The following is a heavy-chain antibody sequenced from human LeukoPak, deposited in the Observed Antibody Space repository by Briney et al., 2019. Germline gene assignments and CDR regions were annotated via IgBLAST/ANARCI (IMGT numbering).Heavy chain of an antibody. CDR2: IYPGDSDT. CDR3: AGQDSSGSHSLQH. CDR1: GYSFTTYW. D-gene: IGHD3-22*01. J-gene: IGHJ1*01. Sequence: GESLKISCKGSGYSFTTYWIGWVRQMTGKGLEWMGIIYPGDSDTRYSPSFQGQVTISADKSISTAYLQWTSLKASDTAMYYCAGQDSSGSHSLQHWGQGTLVTVSS. V-gene: IGHV5-51*01.